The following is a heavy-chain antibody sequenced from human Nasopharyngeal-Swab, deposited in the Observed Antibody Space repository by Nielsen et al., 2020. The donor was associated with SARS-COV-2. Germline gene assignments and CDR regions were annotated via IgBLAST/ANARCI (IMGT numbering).Heavy chain of an antibody. Sequence: SETLSLTCTVSGGSISSSSYYWGWIRQPPGKGLEWIGSIYYSGSTYYNPSLKSRVTIFVDTSKNQFSLKLSSVTAADTAVYYRASLRYRYYYYGMDVWGQGTTVTVSS. CDR1: GGSISSSSYY. CDR3: ASLRYRYYYYGMDV. D-gene: IGHD1-14*01. J-gene: IGHJ6*02. V-gene: IGHV4-39*01. CDR2: IYYSGST.